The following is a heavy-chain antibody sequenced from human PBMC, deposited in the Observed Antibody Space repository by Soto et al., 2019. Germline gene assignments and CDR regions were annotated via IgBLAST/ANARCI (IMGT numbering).Heavy chain of an antibody. J-gene: IGHJ5*02. V-gene: IGHV3-23*01. CDR3: AKDLKSGSYGRGWFDP. CDR1: GFTFSSYA. D-gene: IGHD1-26*01. Sequence: EVQLLESGGGLVQPGGSLRLSCAASGFTFSSYAMSWVRQAPGKGLEWVSAISGSGGSTYYADSVKGRFTISRDNSKNTLYLQMNSLSAEDTAVYYCAKDLKSGSYGRGWFDPWGQGTLVTVSS. CDR2: ISGSGGST.